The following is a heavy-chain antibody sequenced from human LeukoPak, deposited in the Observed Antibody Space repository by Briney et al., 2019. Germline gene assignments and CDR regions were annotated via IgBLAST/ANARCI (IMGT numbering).Heavy chain of an antibody. Sequence: PGGSLRLSCTTSGFTFSDYYMSWFRQAPGKGLEWLSYIDGNPANVYYADSVRGRFTISRDNAKNSLYLQMNSLRGEDTAVYYCVRAYYRGYSDDFDPWGQGTLVTVSS. CDR1: GFTFSDYY. J-gene: IGHJ5*02. CDR3: VRAYYRGYSDDFDP. CDR2: IDGNPANV. D-gene: IGHD3/OR15-3a*01. V-gene: IGHV3-11*01.